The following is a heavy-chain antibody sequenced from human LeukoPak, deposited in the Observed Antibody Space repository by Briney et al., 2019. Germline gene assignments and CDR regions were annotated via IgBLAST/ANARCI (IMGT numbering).Heavy chain of an antibody. V-gene: IGHV3-21*01. J-gene: IGHJ4*02. CDR1: GFTFSSYS. D-gene: IGHD2-2*01. Sequence: GGSLRLSCAASGFTFSSYSMNWVRQAPGKGLEWVSSISSSSYIYYADSVKGRFTISRDNAKNSLYLQMNSLRAEDTAVYYCARDVGIVVVPAALDYWGQGTLVTVSS. CDR2: ISSSSYI. CDR3: ARDVGIVVVPAALDY.